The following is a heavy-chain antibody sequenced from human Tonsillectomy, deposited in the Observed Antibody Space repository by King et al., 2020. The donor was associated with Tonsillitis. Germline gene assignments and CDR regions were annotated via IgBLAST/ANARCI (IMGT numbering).Heavy chain of an antibody. D-gene: IGHD3-22*01. CDR2: INPSGGST. CDR3: ARGVYYDSSGYYAHFDY. CDR1: GYTFTRYY. V-gene: IGHV1-46*03. Sequence: VQLVQSGAEVKKPGASVKVSCTASGYTFTRYYMHWVRQAPGQGREWMGIINPSGGSTSYAQEFQGRVTMTRETSTSTVYMGLSSLRYEDTAVYYCARGVYYDSSGYYAHFDYWGQGTLVTVSS. J-gene: IGHJ4*02.